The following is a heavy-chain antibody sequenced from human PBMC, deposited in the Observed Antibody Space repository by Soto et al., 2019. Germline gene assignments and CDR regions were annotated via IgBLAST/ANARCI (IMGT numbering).Heavy chain of an antibody. CDR2: IIPIFGTA. J-gene: IGHJ4*02. CDR3: VGGWLRTVWLGYFDY. Sequence: QVQLVQSGAEVKKPGSSVKVSCKASGGTFSSYAISWVRQAPGHGLEGMGGIIPIFGTANYAQKFQGRVRINADESTSTAYMELSSLRSEDTAVYYCVGGWLRTVWLGYFDYWGQGTLVTVSS. D-gene: IGHD5-12*01. CDR1: GGTFSSYA. V-gene: IGHV1-69*01.